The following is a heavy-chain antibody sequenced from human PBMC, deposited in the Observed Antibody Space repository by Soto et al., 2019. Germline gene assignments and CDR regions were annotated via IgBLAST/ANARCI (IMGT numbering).Heavy chain of an antibody. CDR1: GDTFSSHG. Sequence: SVKVSCKASGDTFSSHGISWVRQAPGQGLEHMGGIIPKFGTTNYAQKFRGRVTITADESTSTAYMEVSSLRYEDTAVYYCARASGRGWYNWFDPWGQGTLVTVSS. V-gene: IGHV1-69*13. J-gene: IGHJ5*02. CDR3: ARASGRGWYNWFDP. D-gene: IGHD6-19*01. CDR2: IIPKFGTT.